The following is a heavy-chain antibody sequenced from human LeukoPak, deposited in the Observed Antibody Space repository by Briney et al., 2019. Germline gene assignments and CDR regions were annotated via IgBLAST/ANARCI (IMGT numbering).Heavy chain of an antibody. CDR1: GGSFSGYY. J-gene: IGHJ5*02. D-gene: IGHD3-3*01. CDR3: ARGVLRFLAWVPQGNWFDP. CDR2: INHSGST. V-gene: IGHV4-34*01. Sequence: SETLSLTCAVYGGSFSGYYWSWTRQPPGKGLEWIGEINHSGSTNYNPSLKSRVTISVDTSKNQFSLKLSSVTAADTAVYYCARGVLRFLAWVPQGNWFDPWGQGTLVTVSS.